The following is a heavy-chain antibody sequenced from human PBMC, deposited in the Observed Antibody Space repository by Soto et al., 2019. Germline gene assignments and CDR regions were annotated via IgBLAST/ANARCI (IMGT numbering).Heavy chain of an antibody. CDR3: ARGIASSSRTSLIY. CDR2: IYYSGST. J-gene: IGHJ4*02. Sequence: SETLSLTCTVSGGSISSYYWSWVRQPPGKELQYIGYIYYSGSTNYNPSLKSRVTISLDTSTNQFSLTLTSVTAADTAIYYCARGIASSSRTSLIYWGQGALVTVSS. D-gene: IGHD6-13*01. CDR1: GGSISSYY. V-gene: IGHV4-59*01.